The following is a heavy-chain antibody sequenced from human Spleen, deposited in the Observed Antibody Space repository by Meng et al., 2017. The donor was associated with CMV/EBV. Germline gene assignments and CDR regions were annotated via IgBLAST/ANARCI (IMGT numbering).Heavy chain of an antibody. J-gene: IGHJ4*02. CDR2: IRNDGSYK. D-gene: IGHD3-3*01. CDR1: GFSFTTYG. V-gene: IGHV3-30*02. CDR3: AKDWGSSGYYPDY. Sequence: ASGFSFTTYGIHWVRQAPGKGLEWVAFIRNDGSYKYYVDSVKGRFTISRDNSKNTLYLQMNSLRAEDTAVYYCAKDWGSSGYYPDYWGQGTLVTVSS.